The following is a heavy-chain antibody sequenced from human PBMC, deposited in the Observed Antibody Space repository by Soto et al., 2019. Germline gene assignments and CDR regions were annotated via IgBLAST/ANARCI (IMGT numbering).Heavy chain of an antibody. D-gene: IGHD3-10*01. CDR3: ATRSGGGGAFDF. CDR2: ISWNSGSI. V-gene: IGHV3-9*01. J-gene: IGHJ3*01. CDR1: GFTFDDYA. Sequence: EVQLVESGGGLVQPGRSLRLSCAASGFTFDDYAMHWVRQAPGKGLEWVSGISWNSGSIGYADSVKGRFTISRDNAKNSLCLQLNRLSAEDTAVYFCATRSGGGGAFDFWGQGTMVTVSS.